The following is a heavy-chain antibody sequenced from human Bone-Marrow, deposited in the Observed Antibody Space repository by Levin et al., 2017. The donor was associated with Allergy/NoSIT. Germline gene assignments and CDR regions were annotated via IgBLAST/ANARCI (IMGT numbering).Heavy chain of an antibody. Sequence: ESLKISCAVYGGSLSGYYWSWFRQPPGKGLEWIGEINHSGSTNYNPSLKSRVTISVDTSKNQFSLKLTSVTAADTAVYYCARQLGYCSSTSCSPPPDWGQGTLVTVSS. CDR2: INHSGST. J-gene: IGHJ4*02. V-gene: IGHV4-34*01. CDR1: GGSLSGYY. CDR3: ARQLGYCSSTSCSPPPD. D-gene: IGHD2-2*01.